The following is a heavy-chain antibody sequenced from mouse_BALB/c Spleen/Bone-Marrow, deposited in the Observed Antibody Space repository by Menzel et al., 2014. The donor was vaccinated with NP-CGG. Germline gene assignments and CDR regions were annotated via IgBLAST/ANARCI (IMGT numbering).Heavy chain of an antibody. D-gene: IGHD1-1*01. CDR1: GYTFTGYW. CDR3: ARLIYGSSYIVDF. CDR2: INPSNGRT. Sequence: VQLQQSGAELVKSGASVKLSCRASGYTFTGYWMHWAKQRPGQGLEWIGEINPSNGRTNYNEKFKSMATLTVDKSSSXAXXXXXSLTSGDSAVFYYARLIYGSSYIVDFWSQGTSVTVSS. J-gene: IGHJ4*01. V-gene: IGHV1S81*02.